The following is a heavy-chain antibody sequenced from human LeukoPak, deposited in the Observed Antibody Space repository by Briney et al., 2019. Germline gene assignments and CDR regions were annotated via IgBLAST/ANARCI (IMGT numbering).Heavy chain of an antibody. CDR3: ARAVAGTFHFDY. CDR1: GFTFSSYT. J-gene: IGHJ4*02. Sequence: PGGSLRLSCVASGFTFSSYTMHWVRQAPGKGLEYVSAISSNGVNTYYANSVKGRFTISRDNSKNTLYLQMGSLRAEDMAVYYCARAVAGTFHFDYWGQGTLVTVSS. V-gene: IGHV3-64*01. CDR2: ISSNGVNT. D-gene: IGHD6-19*01.